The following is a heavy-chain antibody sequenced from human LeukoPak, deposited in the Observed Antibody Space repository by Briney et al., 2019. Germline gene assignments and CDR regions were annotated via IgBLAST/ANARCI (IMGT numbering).Heavy chain of an antibody. J-gene: IGHJ4*02. CDR1: GFTFRGYY. CDR3: ARGLLAISLDFDY. V-gene: IGHV3-11*06. D-gene: IGHD3-22*01. CDR2: ISSSSSYT. Sequence: GGSLRLSCAAPGFTFRGYYISWVRQAPGKGVGGVSYISSSSSYTNYADSVKGRFTISRDNAKNSLYLQMNSLRAEDTAVYYCARGLLAISLDFDYWGQGTLVTVSS.